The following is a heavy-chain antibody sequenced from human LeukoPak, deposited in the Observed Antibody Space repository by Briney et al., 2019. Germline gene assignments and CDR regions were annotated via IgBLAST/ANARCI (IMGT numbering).Heavy chain of an antibody. J-gene: IGHJ4*02. V-gene: IGHV4-59*11. CDR3: ARADSSGFHPYDY. CDR1: GGSISSHY. Sequence: SETLSLTCTVSGGSISSHYWSWIRQPPGQGLEWLGYIYYSGSTNYNPSLKSRVTISVDTSKNQFSLKLSSVTAADTAVYYCARADSSGFHPYDYWGQGTLVTVSS. CDR2: IYYSGST. D-gene: IGHD6-19*01.